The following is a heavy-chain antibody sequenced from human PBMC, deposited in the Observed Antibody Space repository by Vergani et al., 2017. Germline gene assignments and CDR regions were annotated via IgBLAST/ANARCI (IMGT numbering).Heavy chain of an antibody. CDR2: IYYSGST. CDR3: ARYLDYYDSSGDPPYYFDY. J-gene: IGHJ4*02. V-gene: IGHV4-39*07. Sequence: QLQLQESGPGLVKPSETLSLTCTVSGGSISSSSYYWGWIRQPPGKGLEWIGSIYYSGSTYYNPSLKSRVTISVDTSKNQFSLKLSSVTAADTAVYYCARYLDYYDSSGDPPYYFDYWGQGTLVTVSS. D-gene: IGHD3-22*01. CDR1: GGSISSSSYY.